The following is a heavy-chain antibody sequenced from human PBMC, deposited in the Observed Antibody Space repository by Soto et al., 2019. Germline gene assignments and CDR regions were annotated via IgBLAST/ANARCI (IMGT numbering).Heavy chain of an antibody. CDR2: ISGSGGST. J-gene: IGHJ3*02. CDR1: GFSFDNYA. CDR3: AKCPPGPRGDAFDI. V-gene: IGHV3-23*01. Sequence: GSLRLSCAASGFSFDNYAMSWVRVAPGKGLEWVSAISGSGGSTYYADSVKGRFTISRDNSKNTLYLQMNSLRAEDTAVYYCAKCPPGPRGDAFDIWGQGTMVTVSS. D-gene: IGHD3-16*01.